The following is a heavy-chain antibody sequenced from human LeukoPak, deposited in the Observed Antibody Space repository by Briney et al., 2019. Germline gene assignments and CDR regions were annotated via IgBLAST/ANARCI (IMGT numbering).Heavy chain of an antibody. CDR1: GGSISTNTYY. CDR3: ARVTYNGYQHFDY. CDR2: IHHRGTT. V-gene: IGHV4-39*07. Sequence: SETLSLTCTVSGGSISTNTYYWGWIRLPPGKGLEWIGEIHHRGTTYYNPSLRSRVTISVDTSKNQFSLRLTSVTAADTAVYYCARVTYNGYQHFDYWGQGNLVTVS. D-gene: IGHD3-10*01. J-gene: IGHJ4*02.